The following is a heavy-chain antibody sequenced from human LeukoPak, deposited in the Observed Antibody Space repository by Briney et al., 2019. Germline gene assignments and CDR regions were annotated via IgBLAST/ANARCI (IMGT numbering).Heavy chain of an antibody. D-gene: IGHD3-9*01. V-gene: IGHV3-11*01. CDR1: GFTFSDYY. Sequence: GGSLRLSCAASGFTFSDYYMSWIRQAPGKGLEWVSYISSSGSTIYYADSVKGRFTISRDNAKNSLYLQMNSLRAEDTALYYCAKDTLRYFDWSFDYWGQGTLVTVSS. CDR3: AKDTLRYFDWSFDY. J-gene: IGHJ4*02. CDR2: ISSSGSTI.